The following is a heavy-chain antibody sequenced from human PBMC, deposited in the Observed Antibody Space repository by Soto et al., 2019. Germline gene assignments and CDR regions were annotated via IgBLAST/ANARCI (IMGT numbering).Heavy chain of an antibody. J-gene: IGHJ4*02. D-gene: IGHD6-6*01. CDR3: ARGIAARTPPDN. V-gene: IGHV3-21*01. CDR1: GFSFSVYT. Sequence: PGGSLRLSCAASGFSFSVYTMNWVRQAPGKGLEWVSSISSSSSYIYYADSLKGRFTISRDNAKNSVYLQMNSLRAEDTAVYYCARGIAARTPPDNWCQGTLVTVSS. CDR2: ISSSSSYI.